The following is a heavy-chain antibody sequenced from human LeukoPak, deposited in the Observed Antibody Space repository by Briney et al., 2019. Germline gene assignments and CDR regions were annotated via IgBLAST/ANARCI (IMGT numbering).Heavy chain of an antibody. V-gene: IGHV4-4*07. J-gene: IGHJ5*02. Sequence: SETLSLTCTVSGGSISSYYWSWIRQPAGKGLEWLGRIYTSGSTNYNPSLKSRVTMSVDTSKNQFSLKLSSVTAADTAVYYCARVVAYSYGSPSPNWFDPWGQGTLVTVSS. CDR3: ARVVAYSYGSPSPNWFDP. CDR1: GGSISSYY. CDR2: IYTSGST. D-gene: IGHD5-18*01.